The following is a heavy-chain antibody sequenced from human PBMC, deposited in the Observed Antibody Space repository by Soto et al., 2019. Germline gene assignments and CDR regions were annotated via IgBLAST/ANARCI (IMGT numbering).Heavy chain of an antibody. D-gene: IGHD4-4*01. V-gene: IGHV1-69*12. Sequence: QVQLVQSGAEVKKPGSSVKVSCKASGGTFSSYAISWVRQAPGQGLEWMGGIIPIFGTANYAQKFQGRVTMTADESTSTAYMEPSSLRSEDTAVYYCARDGGVYDYSPFDYWGQGTLVTVSS. CDR1: GGTFSSYA. J-gene: IGHJ4*02. CDR3: ARDGGVYDYSPFDY. CDR2: IIPIFGTA.